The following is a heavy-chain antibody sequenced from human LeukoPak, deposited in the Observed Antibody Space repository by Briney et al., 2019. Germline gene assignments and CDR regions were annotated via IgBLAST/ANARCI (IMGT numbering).Heavy chain of an antibody. D-gene: IGHD6-13*01. V-gene: IGHV5-51*01. CDR1: GYSFTSYW. J-gene: IGHJ4*02. CDR2: IYPGDSDT. CDR3: ARAAAATGKDY. Sequence: GESLKISCKGSGYSFTSYWIAWVRQMPGKGLEWMGIIYPGDSDTRYSPSFQGQVTIPADKSISTAYLQWSSLKASDTAMYYCARAAAATGKDYWGQGTLVTVSS.